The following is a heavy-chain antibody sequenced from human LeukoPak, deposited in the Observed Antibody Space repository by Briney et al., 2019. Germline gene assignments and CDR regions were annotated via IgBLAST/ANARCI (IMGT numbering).Heavy chain of an antibody. D-gene: IGHD6-19*01. Sequence: GGSLRLSCAASGFTFSDYYMSWIRQAPGKGLEWVSYISSSSSYIYYADSVKGRFTISRDNAKNSLYLQMNSLRAEDTAVYYCARCIAVAGDAFDIWGQGTMVTVSS. J-gene: IGHJ3*02. CDR1: GFTFSDYY. CDR2: ISSSSSYI. CDR3: ARCIAVAGDAFDI. V-gene: IGHV3-11*06.